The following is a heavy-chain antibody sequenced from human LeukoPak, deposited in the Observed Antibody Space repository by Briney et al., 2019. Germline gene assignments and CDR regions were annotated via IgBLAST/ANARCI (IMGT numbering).Heavy chain of an antibody. Sequence: GGSLRLSCAASGFTVSSNYMSWVRQAPGKGLEWVSVIYSGGSTYYADSVKGRFTISRDNSKNTLYLQMNSLRAEDTAVYYCARGSIAIYYYDSSGYFGYWGQGTLVTVSS. CDR1: GFTVSSNY. J-gene: IGHJ4*02. V-gene: IGHV3-53*01. D-gene: IGHD3-22*01. CDR2: IYSGGST. CDR3: ARGSIAIYYYDSSGYFGY.